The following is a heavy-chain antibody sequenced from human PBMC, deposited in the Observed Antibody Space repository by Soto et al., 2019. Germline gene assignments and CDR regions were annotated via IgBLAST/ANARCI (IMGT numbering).Heavy chain of an antibody. CDR1: GGSISSYY. V-gene: IGHV4-59*12. CDR3: VSKLGSCTGGSCNWYFDL. J-gene: IGHJ2*01. D-gene: IGHD2-15*01. Sequence: SETLSLTCTVSGGSISSYYWSWIRQPPGKGLEWIGYIYYSGSTNYNPSLKSRVTISADTSKNQFSLQLSSVTAADTAVYYCVSKLGSCTGGSCNWYFDLWGRGTLVTVSS. CDR2: IYYSGST.